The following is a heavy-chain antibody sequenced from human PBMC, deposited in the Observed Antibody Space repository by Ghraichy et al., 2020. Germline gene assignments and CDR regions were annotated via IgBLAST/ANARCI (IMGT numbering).Heavy chain of an antibody. V-gene: IGHV3-11*06. CDR3: ARSGRSPPDFDF. J-gene: IGHJ4*02. CDR1: GFSISGYY. Sequence: GESLNISCEASGFSISGYYIYWIRQAPGKGLEWVSYTSGSSSYTDYADSVKGRFTISRDNGRKSVYLQMNSLRVEDTAVYFCARSGRSPPDFDFWGQGTLVTVSS. CDR2: TSGSSSYT. D-gene: IGHD6-19*01.